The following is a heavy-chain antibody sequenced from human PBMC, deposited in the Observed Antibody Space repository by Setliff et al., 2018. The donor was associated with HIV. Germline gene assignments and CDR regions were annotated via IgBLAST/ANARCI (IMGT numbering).Heavy chain of an antibody. D-gene: IGHD3-3*01. CDR3: ARRAYYGFWSGFYLSIANRFDS. J-gene: IGHJ5*01. CDR1: RGSLSTYY. Sequence: SETLSLTCSIHRGSLSTYYWSWIRHSPGKGLEWIGEINHSGDTNYNPSLEGRVSMSRDTSRNRFTLRLTSVTAADTAVYYCARRAYYGFWSGFYLSIANRFDSWGQGILVTVSS. V-gene: IGHV4-34*01. CDR2: INHSGDT.